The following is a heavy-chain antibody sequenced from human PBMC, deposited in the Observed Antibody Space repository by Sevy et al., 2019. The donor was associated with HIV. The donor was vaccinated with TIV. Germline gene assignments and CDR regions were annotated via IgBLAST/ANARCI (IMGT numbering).Heavy chain of an antibody. V-gene: IGHV4-4*02. CDR1: GLSISGSYW. Sequence: SETLSLTCAVSGLSISGSYWWSWVRQPPRKGLEWIGEIYHRGTTNYNPSLKSRVTISVDKSKNQFSLKLSSVTAADTAVYYCAAVAGTVILGYYFEFWGQGTLVTVSS. CDR3: AAVAGTVILGYYFEF. D-gene: IGHD6-19*01. J-gene: IGHJ4*02. CDR2: IYHRGTT.